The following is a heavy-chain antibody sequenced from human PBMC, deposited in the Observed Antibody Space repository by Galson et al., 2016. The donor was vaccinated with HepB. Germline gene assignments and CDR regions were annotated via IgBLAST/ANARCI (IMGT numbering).Heavy chain of an antibody. CDR3: AKVFLVGTADAYDI. CDR2: ISGSGGTT. J-gene: IGHJ3*02. Sequence: SLRLSCAASGFTFSSYAMSWVRQAPGKGLEWVSVISGSGGTTHYADSVKGRFTISRDNSKNTLYVQMNSLTAEDTAIYYCAKVFLVGTADAYDIWGQGTMVIASS. CDR1: GFTFSSYA. V-gene: IGHV3-23*01. D-gene: IGHD5-12*01.